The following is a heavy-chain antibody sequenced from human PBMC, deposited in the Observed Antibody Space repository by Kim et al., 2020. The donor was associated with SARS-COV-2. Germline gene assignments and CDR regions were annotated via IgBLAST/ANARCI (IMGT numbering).Heavy chain of an antibody. CDR1: GDSVSSNSAA. Sequence: SQTLSLTCAISGDSVSSNSAAWNWIRQSPSRGLEWLGRTYYRSKWYNDYAVSVKSRITINPDTSKNQFSLQLNSVTPEETAVYYCARGDSRTGTTLNRFDPWGQGTLVTVSS. CDR2: TYYRSKWYN. V-gene: IGHV6-1*01. D-gene: IGHD1-1*01. CDR3: ARGDSRTGTTLNRFDP. J-gene: IGHJ5*02.